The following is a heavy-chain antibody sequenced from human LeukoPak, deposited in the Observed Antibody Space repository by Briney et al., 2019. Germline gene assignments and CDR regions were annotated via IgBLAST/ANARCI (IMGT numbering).Heavy chain of an antibody. CDR3: ARDHIWAFDI. J-gene: IGHJ3*02. CDR2: ISRSGDTI. D-gene: IGHD2-21*01. Sequence: PGGSLRLSCAASGFTFSSYEMNWIRQAPGRGPQWVSYISRSGDTIYYADSVKGRFTISGDNAKNSLYLQMNSLRDDDTALYYCARDHIWAFDIWGQGTMATVSS. V-gene: IGHV3-48*03. CDR1: GFTFSSYE.